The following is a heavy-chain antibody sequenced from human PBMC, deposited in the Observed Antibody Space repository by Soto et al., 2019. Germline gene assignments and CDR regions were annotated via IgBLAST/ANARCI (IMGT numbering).Heavy chain of an antibody. CDR1: GGTFSSYA. Sequence: SVKVSCKASGGTFSSYAISWVRQAPGQGLEWMGGIIPIFGTANYAQKFQGRVTITADESTSTAYMELSSLRSEDTAVYYCARKPGIAADNWFDPWGQGTLVTVSS. V-gene: IGHV1-69*13. CDR3: ARKPGIAADNWFDP. J-gene: IGHJ5*02. D-gene: IGHD6-13*01. CDR2: IIPIFGTA.